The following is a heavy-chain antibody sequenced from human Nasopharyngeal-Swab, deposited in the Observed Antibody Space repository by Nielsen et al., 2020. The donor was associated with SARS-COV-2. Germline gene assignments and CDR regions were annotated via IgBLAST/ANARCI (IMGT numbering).Heavy chain of an antibody. Sequence: GGSLRLSCAASGFTFSSYGMHWVRQAPGKGLEWVAVISYDGSNKNYADSVKGRFTISRDNSKNTLYLQMNSLRADDTAVYLCVKDWRYGGGYWGQGTLVTVSS. CDR3: VKDWRYGGGY. CDR1: GFTFSSYG. V-gene: IGHV3-30*18. D-gene: IGHD4/OR15-4a*01. CDR2: ISYDGSNK. J-gene: IGHJ4*02.